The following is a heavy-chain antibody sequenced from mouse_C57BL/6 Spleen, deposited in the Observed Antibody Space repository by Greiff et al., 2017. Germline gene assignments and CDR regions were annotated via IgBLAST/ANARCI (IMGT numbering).Heavy chain of an antibody. CDR2: IDPSDSET. D-gene: IGHD2-1*01. CDR1: GYTFTSYW. CDR3: ARASYGNYLVYAMDY. V-gene: IGHV1-52*01. Sequence: QVQLQQPGAELVRPGSSVKLSCKASGYTFTSYWMHWVKQRPIQGLEWIGNIDPSDSETRYNQKFKDKATLTVDKSSSTAYMQLSSLTSEDSAVYYCARASYGNYLVYAMDYWGQGTSVTVSS. J-gene: IGHJ4*01.